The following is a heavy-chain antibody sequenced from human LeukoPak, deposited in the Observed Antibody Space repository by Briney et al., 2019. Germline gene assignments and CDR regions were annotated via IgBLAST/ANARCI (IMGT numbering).Heavy chain of an antibody. Sequence: SETLSLTCTVSGDSISGYYWTWIRQPPGKGLEWIGYIYNSGISNYKPSLKSRVTISVDTSKNQFSLNLSSVTAADTAVYYCAKTYYYGSGSYYYFDYWGQGTLVTVSS. J-gene: IGHJ4*02. V-gene: IGHV4-59*01. D-gene: IGHD3-10*01. CDR3: AKTYYYGSGSYYYFDY. CDR1: GDSISGYY. CDR2: IYNSGIS.